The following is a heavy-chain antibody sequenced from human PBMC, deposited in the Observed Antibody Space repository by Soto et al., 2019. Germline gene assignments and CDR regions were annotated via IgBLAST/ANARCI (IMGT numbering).Heavy chain of an antibody. J-gene: IGHJ6*02. D-gene: IGHD6-25*01. CDR3: ARSGYSSDPYYYYGMDV. CDR2: IIPIFGTA. CDR1: GGTFSSYA. V-gene: IGHV1-69*06. Sequence: SVKVSCKASGGTFSSYAISWVRQAPGQGLEWMGGIIPIFGTANYAQKFQGRVTITADKSTSTAHMELSSLRSEDTAVYYCARSGYSSDPYYYYGMDVWGQGTTVTVSS.